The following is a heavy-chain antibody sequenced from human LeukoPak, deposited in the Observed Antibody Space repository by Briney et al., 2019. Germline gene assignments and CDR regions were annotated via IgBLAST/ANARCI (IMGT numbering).Heavy chain of an antibody. CDR1: GLPFSTYN. CDR3: TKDPNGDYVGAFDF. Sequence: GESLRLSCVASGLPFSTYNMNWVRQAPGKGLEWVSYIDSSSGTIYYADSVMGRFTISRDNAKNSLYLQMNSLRAEDTAVYYCTKDPNGDYVGAFDFWDQGTLVIVSS. CDR2: IDSSSGTI. V-gene: IGHV3-48*03. D-gene: IGHD4-17*01. J-gene: IGHJ3*01.